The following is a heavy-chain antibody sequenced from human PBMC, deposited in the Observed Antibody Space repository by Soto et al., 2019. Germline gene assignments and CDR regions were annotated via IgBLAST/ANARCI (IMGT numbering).Heavy chain of an antibody. J-gene: IGHJ4*02. V-gene: IGHV1-2*02. Sequence: ASVKVSCKASGYTFTGYYMHWVRQAPGQGLEWMGWINPNSGGTNYAQKLQGRVTMTRDTSISAAYMELSRLRSDDTAVYYCARCGRYFDWLLPDYWGQGTLVTVSS. D-gene: IGHD3-9*01. CDR3: ARCGRYFDWLLPDY. CDR2: INPNSGGT. CDR1: GYTFTGYY.